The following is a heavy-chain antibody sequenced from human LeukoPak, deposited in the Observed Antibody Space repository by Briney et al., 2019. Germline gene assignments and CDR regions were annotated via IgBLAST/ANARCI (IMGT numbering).Heavy chain of an antibody. CDR1: GFTFDDYT. Sequence: GGSLRLSCAASGFTFDDYTMHWVRQAPGKGLEWVSVIYFDGSTSYADSVKGRFTISRDNSKNTLYLQMNSLRAEDTAVYYCARDRGAAAGYWGQGTLVTVSS. D-gene: IGHD6-13*01. CDR3: ARDRGAAAGY. V-gene: IGHV3-53*01. J-gene: IGHJ4*02. CDR2: IYFDGST.